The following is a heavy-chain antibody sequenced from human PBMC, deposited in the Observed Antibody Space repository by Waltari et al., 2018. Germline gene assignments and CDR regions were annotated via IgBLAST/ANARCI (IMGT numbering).Heavy chain of an antibody. D-gene: IGHD6-19*01. CDR3: ARSRSTGPGGQQWLVHYGMDV. V-gene: IGHV1-3*01. Sequence: QVQLVQSGAEVKKPGASVKVSCKASGYTFTSYAMHWVRQAPGQRLEWMGWINAGNGNTKYSQKFQGRVTITRDTSASTAYMELSSLRSEDTAVYYCARSRSTGPGGQQWLVHYGMDVWGQGTTVTVSS. CDR2: INAGNGNT. J-gene: IGHJ6*02. CDR1: GYTFTSYA.